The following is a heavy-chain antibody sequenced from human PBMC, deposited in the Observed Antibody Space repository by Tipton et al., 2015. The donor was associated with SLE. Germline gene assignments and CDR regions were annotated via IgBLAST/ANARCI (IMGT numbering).Heavy chain of an antibody. Sequence: TLSLTCTVSGDSITSDYWTWIRQPPGKGLEWIGYISYSGSTNYNPSLRRRVTISLDTSKNHFSLKLSSVTAADTAVYYCARHDTNYGRNWFDPWGQGTLVTVSS. CDR1: GDSITSDY. J-gene: IGHJ5*02. V-gene: IGHV4-59*08. CDR2: ISYSGST. CDR3: ARHDTNYGRNWFDP. D-gene: IGHD2-8*01.